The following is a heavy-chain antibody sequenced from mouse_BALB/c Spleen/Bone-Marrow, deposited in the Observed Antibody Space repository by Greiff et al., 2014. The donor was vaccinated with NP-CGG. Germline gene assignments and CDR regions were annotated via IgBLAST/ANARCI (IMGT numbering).Heavy chain of an antibody. V-gene: IGHV1-87*01. Sequence: QVQLQQSGAELARPGASVELSCKASGYTFTSYWMQWVKQRLGQGLEWIGAIYPGDGDTRYTQKFKGKATLTADKASSTAYMHISSFASEDSAVYYYARTDYGIGENYYAMDYWGQGTSVTVSS. J-gene: IGHJ4*01. CDR3: ARTDYGIGENYYAMDY. CDR1: GYTFTSYW. CDR2: IYPGDGDT. D-gene: IGHD1-2*01.